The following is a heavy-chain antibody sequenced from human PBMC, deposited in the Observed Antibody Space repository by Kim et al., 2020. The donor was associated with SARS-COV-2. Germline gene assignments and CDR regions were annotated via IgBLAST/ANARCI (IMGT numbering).Heavy chain of an antibody. Sequence: ASVKVSCKASGYTFTTYFIHWVRQAPGQGLEWMGIINPSGGTTTYAQKFQGRVTMSRDTSTGTVYMELSSLTSEDTAVYFCSRGGRVAAGTGRYWGQGTLVTVSS. J-gene: IGHJ4*02. CDR1: GYTFTTYF. D-gene: IGHD6-13*01. CDR2: INPSGGTT. V-gene: IGHV1-46*01. CDR3: SRGGRVAAGTGRY.